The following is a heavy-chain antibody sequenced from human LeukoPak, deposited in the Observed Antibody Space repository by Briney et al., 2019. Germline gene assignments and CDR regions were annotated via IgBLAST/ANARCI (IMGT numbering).Heavy chain of an antibody. CDR3: ARDGGLTIVRGVVDL. CDR2: IFHTGHT. CDR1: GGSVSSSNW. D-gene: IGHD3-10*01. J-gene: IGHJ5*02. Sequence: SETLSLTCTVSGGSVSSSNWWTWIRQTPGKGLEWIGEIFHTGHTNYNPSLKSRVTISVDKSSNHFSLNLNSVTAADAAVYYCARDGGLTIVRGVVDLRGQGTLVTVSS. V-gene: IGHV4-4*02.